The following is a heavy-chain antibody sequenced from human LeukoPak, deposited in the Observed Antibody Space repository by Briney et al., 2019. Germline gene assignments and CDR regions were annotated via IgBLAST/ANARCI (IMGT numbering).Heavy chain of an antibody. D-gene: IGHD3-10*01. CDR3: ARVVPPTDYGSGSYFWDPYYFDY. Sequence: GGSLRLSCVASGFLFSDYAFHWVRQAPGKGLEWVALIRHDGSNEYYVDSVKGRFTTSRDNSKSTVYLQMNSLRAEDTAVYYCARVVPPTDYGSGSYFWDPYYFDYWGQGTLVTVSS. J-gene: IGHJ4*02. CDR1: GFLFSDYA. CDR2: IRHDGSNE. V-gene: IGHV3-30*02.